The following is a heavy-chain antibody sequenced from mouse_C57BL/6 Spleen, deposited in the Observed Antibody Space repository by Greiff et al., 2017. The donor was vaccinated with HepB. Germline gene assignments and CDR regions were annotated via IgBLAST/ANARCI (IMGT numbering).Heavy chain of an antibody. CDR1: GFTFSSYA. Sequence: DVMLVESGEGLVKPGGSLKLSCAASGFTFSSYAMSWVRQTPEKRLEWVAYISSGGDYIYYADTVKGRFTISRDNARNTLYLQMSSLKSEDTAMYYCTRDGYYSNYEFFYYAMDYWGQGTSVTVSS. J-gene: IGHJ4*01. V-gene: IGHV5-9-1*02. CDR2: ISSGGDYI. CDR3: TRDGYYSNYEFFYYAMDY. D-gene: IGHD2-5*01.